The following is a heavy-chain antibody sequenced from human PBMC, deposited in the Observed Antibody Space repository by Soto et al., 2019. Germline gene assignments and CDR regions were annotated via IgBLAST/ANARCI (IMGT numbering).Heavy chain of an antibody. CDR2: FDPEDGET. J-gene: IGHJ5*02. Sequence: QVQLVQSGAEVKKPGASVKVSCKVSGYTLTELSMHWVRQAPGKGLEWMGGFDPEDGETIYAQKFQGRVTMTEDTSTNSAYIELSSLSSEDTAVYYCATDQGISSWYSSNWFAPWGQGTLVAVSS. V-gene: IGHV1-24*01. CDR3: ATDQGISSWYSSNWFAP. D-gene: IGHD6-13*01. CDR1: GYTLTELS.